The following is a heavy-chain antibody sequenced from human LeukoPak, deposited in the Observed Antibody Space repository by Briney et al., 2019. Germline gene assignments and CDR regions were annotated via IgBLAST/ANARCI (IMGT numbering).Heavy chain of an antibody. CDR2: TIIIFGTA. D-gene: IGHD6-19*01. CDR1: GGTFSSYT. Sequence: SSVTITFKCSGGTFSSYTISWLRQPPGQGLEWVGGTIIIFGTANYAQKFQGRFTITADESTSAAYMEMSSLKSEDTAVYYCARVQGSGWSSGDDFECWGQGILVT. J-gene: IGHJ4*02. V-gene: IGHV1-69*01. CDR3: ARVQGSGWSSGDDFEC.